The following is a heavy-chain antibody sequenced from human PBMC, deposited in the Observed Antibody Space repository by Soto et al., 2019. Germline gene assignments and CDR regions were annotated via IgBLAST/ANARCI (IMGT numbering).Heavy chain of an antibody. Sequence: SETLSLTCTVSGDSISSYYWSWIRQPPGKGLEWIGYIYYSGSTNYNPSLKSRVTISVDTSKNQFSLKLSSVTAADTAVYYCARRYGASFDYWGQGTLVTVYS. CDR2: IYYSGST. V-gene: IGHV4-59*01. D-gene: IGHD4-17*01. CDR3: ARRYGASFDY. CDR1: GDSISSYY. J-gene: IGHJ4*02.